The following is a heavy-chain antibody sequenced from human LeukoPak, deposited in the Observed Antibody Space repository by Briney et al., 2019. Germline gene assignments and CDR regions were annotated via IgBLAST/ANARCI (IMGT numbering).Heavy chain of an antibody. V-gene: IGHV3-74*01. J-gene: IGHJ3*02. CDR3: AAESSDWSAFDI. CDR1: GLTFSSHW. Sequence: PGGSLSLSCAASGLTFSSHWMFWVRQAPGKGLVWVSQTDRDGKSTGYADSVKGRFTISRDNAKNTVYLQMNSLRAEDTAVYYCAAESSDWSAFDIWGQGTMVTVSA. CDR2: TDRDGKST. D-gene: IGHD6-19*01.